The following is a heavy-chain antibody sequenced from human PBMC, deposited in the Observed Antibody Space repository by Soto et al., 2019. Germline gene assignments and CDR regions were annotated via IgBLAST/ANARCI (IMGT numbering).Heavy chain of an antibody. V-gene: IGHV3-74*01. CDR3: AKGYSGYDYAD. D-gene: IGHD5-12*01. J-gene: IGHJ4*02. CDR2: INGDGRGT. CDR1: GFTFTSYW. Sequence: EVQLVESGGGLVQPGGSLRLSCAASGFTFTSYWMHWVRQAPGKGLVWVSRINGDGRGTSYADSVKGRFTISRDNAKNMLYLQMNSLRAEDTAVYFCAKGYSGYDYADWGQGSLVTVSS.